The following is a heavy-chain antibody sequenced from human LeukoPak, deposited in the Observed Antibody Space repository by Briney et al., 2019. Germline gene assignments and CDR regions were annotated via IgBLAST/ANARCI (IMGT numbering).Heavy chain of an antibody. D-gene: IGHD1-26*01. J-gene: IGHJ6*02. CDR1: GFTFSSYA. CDR3: ASRPGRYSGSYYYYYGMDV. V-gene: IGHV3-66*01. Sequence: GGSLRLSFAASGFTFSSYAMSWVRQAPGKGLEWVSVIYSGGSTYYADSVKGRFTISRDNSKNTLYLQMNSLRAEDTAVYYCASRPGRYSGSYYYYYGMDVWGQGTTVTVSS. CDR2: IYSGGST.